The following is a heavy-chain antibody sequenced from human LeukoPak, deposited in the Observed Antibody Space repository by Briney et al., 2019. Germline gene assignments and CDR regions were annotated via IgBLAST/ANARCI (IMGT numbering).Heavy chain of an antibody. V-gene: IGHV1-2*02. Sequence: GASVKVSCXASGYTFTAYYMHWVRQAHGQGLEWMAWINPNSGGTNYAQKFQGRVTMTRDTSISTAYMELSRLRSDDTAVYYCARDRYCSSTSCYYEDYWGQGTLVTVSS. CDR3: ARDRYCSSTSCYYEDY. CDR2: INPNSGGT. D-gene: IGHD2-2*01. J-gene: IGHJ4*02. CDR1: GYTFTAYY.